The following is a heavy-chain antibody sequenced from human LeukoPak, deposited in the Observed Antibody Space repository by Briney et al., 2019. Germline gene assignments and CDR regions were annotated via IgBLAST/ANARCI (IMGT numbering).Heavy chain of an antibody. CDR1: GGSISSYY. J-gene: IGHJ3*02. Sequence: PSETLSLTCTVSGGSISSYYWNWIRQPPGKGLEWIGYIYYSGSTNYNPSLKSRVTISVDTSKNQFSLKLSSVTAADTAVYYCARDIVVVVAATVDAFDIWGQGTMVTVSS. CDR3: ARDIVVVVAATVDAFDI. D-gene: IGHD2-15*01. CDR2: IYYSGST. V-gene: IGHV4-59*12.